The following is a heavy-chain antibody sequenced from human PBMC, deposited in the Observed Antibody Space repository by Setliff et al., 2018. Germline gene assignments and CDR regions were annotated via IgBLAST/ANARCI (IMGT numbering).Heavy chain of an antibody. J-gene: IGHJ4*02. CDR1: GDSMSNFF. V-gene: IGHV4-4*08. CDR2: YRGGIT. Sequence: SETLSLTCSVAGDSMSNFFWSWIRQPPGKGLEWIGYYRGGITNYSPSLRSRVTMSADRSRNQFSLNLNSVTAADTALYYCARESRFGYSGYDCAFDYWGQGMLVTVSS. D-gene: IGHD5-12*01. CDR3: ARESRFGYSGYDCAFDY.